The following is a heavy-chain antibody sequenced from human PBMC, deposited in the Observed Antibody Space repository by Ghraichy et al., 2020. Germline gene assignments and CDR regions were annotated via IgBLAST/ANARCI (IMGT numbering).Heavy chain of an antibody. CDR1: GGSISSSSYY. D-gene: IGHD3-3*01. CDR3: ARHPYYDFPLDY. V-gene: IGHV4-39*01. CDR2: IYYSGST. J-gene: IGHJ4*02. Sequence: ESLNISCTVSGGSISSSSYYWGWIRQPPGKGLEWIGSIYYSGSTYYNPSLKSRVTISVDTSKNQFSLKLSSVTAADTAVYYCARHPYYDFPLDYWGQGTLVTVSS.